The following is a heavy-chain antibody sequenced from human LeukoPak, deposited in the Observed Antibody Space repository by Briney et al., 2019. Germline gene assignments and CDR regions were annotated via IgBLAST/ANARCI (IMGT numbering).Heavy chain of an antibody. CDR3: ARVEDYDILTGFDY. D-gene: IGHD3-9*01. CDR2: IKQDGSEK. Sequence: GGSLRLSCAASGFTFSSYWMSWVRQAPGKGLEWVANIKQDGSEKYYAGSVKGRFTISRDNAKNSLYLQMNSLRAEDTAVYYCARVEDYDILTGFDYWGQGTLVTVSS. V-gene: IGHV3-7*01. CDR1: GFTFSSYW. J-gene: IGHJ4*02.